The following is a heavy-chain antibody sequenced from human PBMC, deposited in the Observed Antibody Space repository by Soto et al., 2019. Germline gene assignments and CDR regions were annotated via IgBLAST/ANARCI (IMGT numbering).Heavy chain of an antibody. D-gene: IGHD6-6*01. Sequence: GSLRLSCTTSGFTFGDYAMSWFRQAPGKGLEWIGYIRSNTYGGTTEYAASVKGRFTISRDDSKRVAHLQMNSLETEDTAVYFCARRKYLDYWGQGTLVTDS. CDR2: IRSNTYGGTT. CDR1: GFTFGDYA. V-gene: IGHV3-49*03. J-gene: IGHJ4*02. CDR3: ARRKYLDY.